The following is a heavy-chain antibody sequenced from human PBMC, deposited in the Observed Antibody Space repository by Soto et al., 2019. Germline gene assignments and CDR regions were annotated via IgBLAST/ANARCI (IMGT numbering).Heavy chain of an antibody. Sequence: EVQLLESGGGLVQPGGSLRLSCAASGFTFTYAMSWARQAPGKGLEWVSAISDSGGNAYYADSVKGRFTVSRDNSKNTLYLQMSSLIAEDTAVYYCAKDSDFYDSTLYFDYWGQGTLVTVSS. D-gene: IGHD3-22*01. J-gene: IGHJ4*02. CDR3: AKDSDFYDSTLYFDY. CDR2: ISDSGGNA. CDR1: GFTFTYA. V-gene: IGHV3-23*01.